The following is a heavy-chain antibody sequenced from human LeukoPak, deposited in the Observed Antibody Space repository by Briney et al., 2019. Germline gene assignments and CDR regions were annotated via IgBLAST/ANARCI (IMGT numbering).Heavy chain of an antibody. D-gene: IGHD6-13*01. J-gene: IGHJ3*02. CDR1: GYSISSGYY. CDR2: IYYSGST. Sequence: SETLSLTCAVSGYSISSGYYWGWIRQPPGKGLEWIGSIYYSGSTYYNPSLKSRVTISVDTSKNQFSLKLSSVTAADTAVYYCARQDLAAARDAFDIWGQGTMVTVSS. CDR3: ARQDLAAARDAFDI. V-gene: IGHV4-38-2*01.